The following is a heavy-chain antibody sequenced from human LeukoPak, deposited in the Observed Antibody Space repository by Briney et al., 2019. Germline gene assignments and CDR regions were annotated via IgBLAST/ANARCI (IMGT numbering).Heavy chain of an antibody. CDR1: GDTFTGYY. J-gene: IGHJ4*02. Sequence: ASVKVSCKASGDTFTGYYMHWVRQAPGQGREWMGLINPNIGGTNYAQKFQGRVTMTSDTSISTAYMELSRLRSDDTAVYYCASLTGYCSSTSCYKDDYWGQGTLVTVSS. V-gene: IGHV1-2*02. CDR2: INPNIGGT. CDR3: ASLTGYCSSTSCYKDDY. D-gene: IGHD2-2*02.